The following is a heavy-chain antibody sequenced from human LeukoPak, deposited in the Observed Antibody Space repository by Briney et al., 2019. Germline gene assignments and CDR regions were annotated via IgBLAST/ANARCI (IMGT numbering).Heavy chain of an antibody. Sequence: SETLSLTCTVSGGSVSSGSYYWSWIRQPPGKGLEWIGYVYYSGSTNYNPSLKSRVTISVDTSKSQFSLKLSSVTAADTAVYYCARELVWGYFDYWGQGTLVTVSS. CDR3: ARELVWGYFDY. CDR2: VYYSGST. J-gene: IGHJ4*02. V-gene: IGHV4-61*01. CDR1: GGSVSSGSYY. D-gene: IGHD6-6*01.